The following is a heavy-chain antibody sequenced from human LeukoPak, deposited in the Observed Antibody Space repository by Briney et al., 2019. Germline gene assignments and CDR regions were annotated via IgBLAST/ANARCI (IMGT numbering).Heavy chain of an antibody. V-gene: IGHV3-21*01. CDR2: ISSSSSYI. J-gene: IGHJ4*02. CDR3: ARGSDILTGYLDY. D-gene: IGHD3-9*01. Sequence: GGSLRLSCAASGRTFSSYSMTWVRQAPGKGLEWVSSISSSSSYIYYADSVKGRFTISRDNAKNSLYLQMNSLRAEDTAVYYCARGSDILTGYLDYWGQGTLVTVSS. CDR1: GRTFSSYS.